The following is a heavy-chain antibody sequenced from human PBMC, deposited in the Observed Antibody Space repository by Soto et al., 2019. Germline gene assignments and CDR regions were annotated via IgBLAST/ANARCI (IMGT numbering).Heavy chain of an antibody. D-gene: IGHD5-12*01. CDR3: ARAGYSGYDPYYFDY. CDR2: IIPILGIA. CDR1: GGTFSSYT. Sequence: ASVKVSCKASGGTFSSYTISWVRQAPGQGLEWMGRIIPILGIANYAQKFQGRVTITADKSTSTAYMELSSLRSEDTAVYYCARAGYSGYDPYYFDYWGQGTLVTVSS. J-gene: IGHJ4*02. V-gene: IGHV1-69*02.